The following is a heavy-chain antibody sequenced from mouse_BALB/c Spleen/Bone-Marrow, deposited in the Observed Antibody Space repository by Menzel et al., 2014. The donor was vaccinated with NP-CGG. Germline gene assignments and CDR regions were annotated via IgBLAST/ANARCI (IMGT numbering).Heavy chain of an antibody. Sequence: VQLQQSGAELARPGASVKLSCKASGYTFTDYYINWVRRRTEQGLEWIGEIYPGNGNTYYNEKFKGKATLTADKSSSTAYMQLSSLTSEDSAVYFCARGGYYRYDGFAYWGQGTLVTVSA. CDR1: GYTFTDYY. V-gene: IGHV1-77*01. CDR3: ARGGYYRYDGFAY. D-gene: IGHD2-14*01. J-gene: IGHJ3*01. CDR2: IYPGNGNT.